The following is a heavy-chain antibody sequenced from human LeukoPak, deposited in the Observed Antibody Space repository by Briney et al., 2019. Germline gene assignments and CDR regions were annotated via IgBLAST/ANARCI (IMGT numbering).Heavy chain of an antibody. J-gene: IGHJ6*02. CDR2: INSDGSGT. V-gene: IGHV3-74*01. CDR1: GFTFRSTW. Sequence: GGSLRLSCAASGFTFRSTWMHWVRQAPGKRLVWVSLINSDGSGTSYADSVKGRFTISRDNAKNTLYLQMNNLGAEDTAVYFCARDNFYRMDVWGQGTTVTVSS. CDR3: ARDNFYRMDV.